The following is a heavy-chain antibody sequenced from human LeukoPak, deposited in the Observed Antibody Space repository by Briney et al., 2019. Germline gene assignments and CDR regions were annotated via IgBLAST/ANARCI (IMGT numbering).Heavy chain of an antibody. CDR3: ARVSGITFGGVIGPFDY. CDR1: GFTFSSYS. V-gene: IGHV3-21*01. J-gene: IGHJ4*02. CDR2: ISSSSSYI. D-gene: IGHD3-16*02. Sequence: GGSLRLSCPASGFTFSSYSMNWVLQAPGKGLEWVSSISSSSSYIYYADSVKGRFTISRDNAENSLYLQMNSLRAEDTAVYYCARVSGITFGGVIGPFDYWGQGTLVTVSS.